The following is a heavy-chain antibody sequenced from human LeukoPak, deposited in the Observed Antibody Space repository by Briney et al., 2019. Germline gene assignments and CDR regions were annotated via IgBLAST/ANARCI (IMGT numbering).Heavy chain of an antibody. CDR1: GYTFTRYY. J-gene: IGHJ5*02. CDR2: INPSGGTT. Sequence: GASVKVSCKASGYTFTRYYMHWVRQAPGQGLEWMGIINPSGGTTDYAQKFHGRITVTRDTSTSTVYMELTSLTSEDTAVYYCARDALSYDYSWGSYGHLGTDPWGQGTLVTVSS. D-gene: IGHD3-16*01. V-gene: IGHV1-46*01. CDR3: ARDALSYDYSWGSYGHLGTDP.